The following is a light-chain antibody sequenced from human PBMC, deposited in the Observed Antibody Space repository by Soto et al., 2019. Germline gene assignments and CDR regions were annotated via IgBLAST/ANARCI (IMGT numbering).Light chain of an antibody. CDR2: AAS. CDR3: QQANSCPLP. CDR1: QGISSW. V-gene: IGKV1-12*01. Sequence: IQMTQSPSSVSASVGDRVTITCRASQGISSWLAWYQHKPGKAPNLLIYAASSLHSGVPSRFSGSGSGTDFTLTISSLPPADFATYYCQQANSCPLPFGGGNKV. J-gene: IGKJ4*01.